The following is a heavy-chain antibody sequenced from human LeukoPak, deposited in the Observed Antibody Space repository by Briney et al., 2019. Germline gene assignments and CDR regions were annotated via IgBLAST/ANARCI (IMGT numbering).Heavy chain of an antibody. CDR2: IKQDGSEK. V-gene: IGHV3-7*01. CDR3: ARKGSGYFGPIDAFDI. D-gene: IGHD3-3*01. J-gene: IGHJ3*02. CDR1: GFTFSSYW. Sequence: PGGSLRLSCAAAGFTFSSYWMSWVRQAPGKGLEWVANIKQDGSEKYYVDSVKGRFAISRDNAKNSLYLQMNSLRAEDTAVYYCARKGSGYFGPIDAFDIWGQGTMVTVSS.